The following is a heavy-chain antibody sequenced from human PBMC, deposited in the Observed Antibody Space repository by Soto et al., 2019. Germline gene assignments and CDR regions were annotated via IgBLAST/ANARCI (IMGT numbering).Heavy chain of an antibody. J-gene: IGHJ5*02. CDR1: GGSFSGYY. CDR2: INHSGST. V-gene: IGHV4-34*01. CDR3: ARVPGP. Sequence: SETLSLTCAVYGGSFSGYYWSWIRQPPGKGLEWIGEINHSGSTNYNPSLKSRVTISVDTSKNQFSLKLSSVTAADTAVYYCARVPGPWGQGTLDTVSS.